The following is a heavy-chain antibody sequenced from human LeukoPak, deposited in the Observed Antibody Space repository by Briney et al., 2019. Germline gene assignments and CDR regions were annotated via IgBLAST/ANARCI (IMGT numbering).Heavy chain of an antibody. Sequence: GGSLRLSCLVSGVSLSSYGMHWVRQAPGKGLEWVAWLPYDGSYNLTAASLKGRFAISKDISKNTLYLDMDSLIVEDTAVYYCAAAGLGVAHWFDSWGQGTLVIVSS. V-gene: IGHV3-30*02. CDR1: GVSLSSYG. J-gene: IGHJ5*01. CDR3: AAAGLGVAHWFDS. D-gene: IGHD2-15*01. CDR2: LPYDGSYN.